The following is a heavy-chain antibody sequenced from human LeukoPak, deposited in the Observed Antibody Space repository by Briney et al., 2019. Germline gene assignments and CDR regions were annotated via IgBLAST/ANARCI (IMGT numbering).Heavy chain of an antibody. Sequence: GGSLRLSCAASGFTFSSYWMHWVRQAPGKGLVWVSHIHSDGSSTTYADSVKGRFTISRDNAKNTLYLQMNSLRAEDTAVYYCARDGVGPTPFDYWGQGTLVTVSS. CDR1: GFTFSSYW. J-gene: IGHJ4*02. V-gene: IGHV3-74*01. CDR3: ARDGVGPTPFDY. D-gene: IGHD1-26*01. CDR2: IHSDGSST.